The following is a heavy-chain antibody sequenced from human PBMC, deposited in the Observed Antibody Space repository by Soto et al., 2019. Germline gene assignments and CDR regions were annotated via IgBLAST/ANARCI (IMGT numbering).Heavy chain of an antibody. CDR3: ARDVIAVAGSADS. V-gene: IGHV3-53*01. CDR1: AFSVRSNY. D-gene: IGHD6-19*01. J-gene: IGHJ4*02. CDR2: LSSAGGA. Sequence: HPVGSLRLSCAVSAFSVRSNYLSWVRQAPGKGLEWVAALSSAGGAYYADSVKGRFAISRDNSKNTLYLQMDSLAAEDTAVYYCARDVIAVAGSADSWGPGTLVTVSS.